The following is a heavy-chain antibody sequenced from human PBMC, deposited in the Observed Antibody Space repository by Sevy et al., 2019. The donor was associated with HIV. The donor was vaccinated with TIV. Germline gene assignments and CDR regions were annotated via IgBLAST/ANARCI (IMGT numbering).Heavy chain of an antibody. J-gene: IGHJ6*02. CDR2: TNQDGSNK. V-gene: IGHV3-7*03. CDR3: VVDGSSILYGGYDYSGMDV. CDR1: GFSFSHYW. D-gene: IGHD6-13*01. Sequence: GGSLRLSCVASGFSFSHYWMSWVRQAPGKGLEGVANTNQDGSNKNYVDSAEGRFTISRDNGKNLLYLQMTSRRAEDTAFYYCVVDGSSILYGGYDYSGMDVWGQGTTVTVSS.